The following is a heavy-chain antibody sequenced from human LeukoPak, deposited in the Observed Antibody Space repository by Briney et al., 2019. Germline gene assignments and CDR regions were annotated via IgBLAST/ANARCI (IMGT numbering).Heavy chain of an antibody. CDR2: INHSGST. J-gene: IGHJ5*02. CDR3: ARGPPRKRSSSWYGEQSYWSDP. Sequence: SQTLSLTCTVSGGSISSGSYYWSWIRQPPGKGLEWIGEINHSGSTNYNPSLKSRVTISVDTSKNQFSLKLSSVTAADTAVYYCARGPPRKRSSSWYGEQSYWSDPWGQGTLVTVSS. V-gene: IGHV4-39*07. CDR1: GGSISSGSYY. D-gene: IGHD6-13*01.